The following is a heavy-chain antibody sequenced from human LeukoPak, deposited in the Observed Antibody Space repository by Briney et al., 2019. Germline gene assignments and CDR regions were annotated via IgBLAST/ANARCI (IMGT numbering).Heavy chain of an antibody. J-gene: IGHJ1*01. CDR2: ISYDGSNK. CDR3: ASKSSGWYGGYFQH. CDR1: GFTFSSYA. D-gene: IGHD6-19*01. Sequence: GGSLRLSCAASGFTFSSYAMHWVRQAPGKGLEWVAAISYDGSNKYYADSVKGRFTISRDNSKNTLYLQMNSLRAEDTAVYYCASKSSGWYGGYFQHWGQGTLVTVSS. V-gene: IGHV3-30-3*01.